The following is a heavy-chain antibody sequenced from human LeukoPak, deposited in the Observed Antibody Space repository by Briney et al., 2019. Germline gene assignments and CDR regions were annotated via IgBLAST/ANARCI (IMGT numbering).Heavy chain of an antibody. CDR3: ARRPAVPAMVTS. Sequence: PSETLSLTCTVSGDSIGSGTFYWGWVRQPPGKGLEWIGSIHYSGNTYYNPSLKSPVTISVDTSKNQFSLKLSSVTAADTAVYYCARRPAVPAMVTSWGQGTLVTVSS. CDR2: IHYSGNT. J-gene: IGHJ5*02. CDR1: GDSIGSGTFY. V-gene: IGHV4-39*01. D-gene: IGHD5-18*01.